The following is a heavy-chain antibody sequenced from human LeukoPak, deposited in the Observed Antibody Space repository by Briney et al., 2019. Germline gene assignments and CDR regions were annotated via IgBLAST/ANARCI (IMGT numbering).Heavy chain of an antibody. Sequence: PSETLSLTCTGSNYSISTDYYWGWIRQPPGKGLEWLGTMYHSGSTYYNPSLKSRVTISVDTSKNQFSLKLSSVTAADTAVYYCARYHVWGSYRAFDYWGQGTLVTVSS. J-gene: IGHJ4*02. CDR1: NYSISTDYY. CDR2: MYHSGST. CDR3: ARYHVWGSYRAFDY. D-gene: IGHD3-16*02. V-gene: IGHV4-38-2*02.